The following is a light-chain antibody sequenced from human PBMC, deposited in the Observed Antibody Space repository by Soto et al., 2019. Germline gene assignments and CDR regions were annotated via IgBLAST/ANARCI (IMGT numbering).Light chain of an antibody. V-gene: IGLV2-14*01. CDR1: SSDVGAYNY. CDR3: LSYTSSSTYV. Sequence: QSVLTQPASVSGSPGQSITLSCTGTSSDVGAYNYVSWYQQNPGTAPKLMIYDVSTRPSGISNRFSGSKSGNTASLTISGLQAEDEADYYCLSYTSSSTYVFGTGTKVTVL. J-gene: IGLJ1*01. CDR2: DVS.